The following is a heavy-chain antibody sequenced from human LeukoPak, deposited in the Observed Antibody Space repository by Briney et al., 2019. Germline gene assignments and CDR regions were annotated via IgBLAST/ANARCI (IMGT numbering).Heavy chain of an antibody. V-gene: IGHV1-2*02. CDR3: ARASVGYCSGGSCYPGVY. CDR2: INPNSGGT. J-gene: IGHJ4*02. CDR1: GYTFTGYY. Sequence: ASVKVSCKASGYTFTGYYMHWVRQAPGQGLEWMGWINPNSGGTNYAQKFQGRVTMTRDTSIRTAYMELSRLRSDDTAVYYCARASVGYCSGGSCYPGVYWGQGTLVTVSS. D-gene: IGHD2-15*01.